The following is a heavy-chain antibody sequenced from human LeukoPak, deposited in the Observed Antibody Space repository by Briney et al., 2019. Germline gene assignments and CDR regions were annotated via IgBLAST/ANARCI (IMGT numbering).Heavy chain of an antibody. D-gene: IGHD2-2*01. CDR3: ARGDCSSTSCSYFDY. CDR2: INHSGST. Sequence: SETLSLTCAVYGGSFSGYYWSWIRQPPGKGLEWIGEINHSGSTNYNPSLKSRVTISVDTSKNQFSLKLSSVTAADTAVYYCARGDCSSTSCSYFDYWGQGTLATVSS. J-gene: IGHJ4*02. V-gene: IGHV4-34*01. CDR1: GGSFSGYY.